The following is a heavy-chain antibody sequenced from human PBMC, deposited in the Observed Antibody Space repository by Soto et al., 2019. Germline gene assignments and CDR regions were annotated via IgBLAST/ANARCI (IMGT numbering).Heavy chain of an antibody. CDR1: GGSFSGYY. CDR3: ASAAAAR. D-gene: IGHD6-13*01. CDR2: INHSGST. Sequence: SETLSLTCAVHGGSFSGYYWSWIRQPPGKGLEWIGEINHSGSTNYNPSLKCRVTISVDTSKNQFSLKLSSVTAADTAVYYCASAAAARWGQGTLVTVS. J-gene: IGHJ4*02. V-gene: IGHV4-34*01.